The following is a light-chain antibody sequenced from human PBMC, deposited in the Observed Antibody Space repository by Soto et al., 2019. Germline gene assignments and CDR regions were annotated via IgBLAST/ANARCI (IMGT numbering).Light chain of an antibody. CDR2: GAS. CDR1: QSVSSN. J-gene: IGKJ1*01. CDR3: QQYNNWPRGT. V-gene: IGKV3-15*01. Sequence: EIVMTQSPATLSVSPGDRATLSCRASQSVSSNLAWYQQKPGQAPRLLIYGASTRATAIPARFSGSGSGTEFTLTISGLQSEDFAVYYCQQYNNWPRGTFGQGTKVEIK.